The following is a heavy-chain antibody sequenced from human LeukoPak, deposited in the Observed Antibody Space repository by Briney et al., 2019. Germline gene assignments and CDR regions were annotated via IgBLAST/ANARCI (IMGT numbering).Heavy chain of an antibody. V-gene: IGHV1-2*02. CDR3: ARDTGYCSGGSCYGSWFDP. CDR2: INPNSGGT. CDR1: GYTFTGYY. D-gene: IGHD2-15*01. J-gene: IGHJ5*02. Sequence: ASVKVSCKASGYTFTGYYMHWVQQAPGQGLEWMGWINPNSGGTNYAQKFQGRVTMTRDTSISTAYMELSRLRSDDTAVYYCARDTGYCSGGSCYGSWFDPWGQGTLVTVSS.